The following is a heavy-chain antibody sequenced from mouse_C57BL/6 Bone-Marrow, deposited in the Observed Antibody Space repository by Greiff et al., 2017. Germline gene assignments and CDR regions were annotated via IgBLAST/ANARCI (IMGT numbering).Heavy chain of an antibody. J-gene: IGHJ4*01. Sequence: QVQLKESGPGLVQPSQSLSITCTVSGFSLTSYGVHWVRQSPGKGLEWLGVIWRGGSTDYNAAFMSRLSVTKDNSKSQVFFKMNSLQADDTAIYYCATPITTVVAYYAMDYWGQGTSVTVSS. V-gene: IGHV2-5*01. D-gene: IGHD1-1*01. CDR2: IWRGGST. CDR3: ATPITTVVAYYAMDY. CDR1: GFSLTSYG.